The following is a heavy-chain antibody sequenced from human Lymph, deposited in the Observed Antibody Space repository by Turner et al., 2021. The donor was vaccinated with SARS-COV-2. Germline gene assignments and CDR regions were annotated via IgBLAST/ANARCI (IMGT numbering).Heavy chain of an antibody. J-gene: IGHJ5*02. CDR1: GFIFSSSA. V-gene: IGHV3-30*09. Sequence: QVQLVESGGGVVEPRRCLRSSCCAAGFIFSSSAMHRVRPAPGKGLEWVAVISYDGSNKYNADSGKGRFAISRDNSKNTMYLQMNSLSAEDTAVYYCARDVLKKEVAATSDNWFDLWGQGTLVTVSS. CDR3: ARDVLKKEVAATSDNWFDL. CDR2: ISYDGSNK. D-gene: IGHD6-19*01.